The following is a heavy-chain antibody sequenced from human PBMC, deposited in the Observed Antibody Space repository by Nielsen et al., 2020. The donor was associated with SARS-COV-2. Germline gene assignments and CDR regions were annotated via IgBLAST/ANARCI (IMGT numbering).Heavy chain of an antibody. CDR1: GFTVSSNY. CDR2: ISWNSGSI. V-gene: IGHV3-9*01. D-gene: IGHD6-19*01. CDR3: AKDNWYSSGWYYFDY. Sequence: SLKISCAASGFTVSSNYMSWVRQAPGKGLEWVSGISWNSGSIGYADSVKGRFTISRDNAKNSLYLQMNSLRAEDTALYYCAKDNWYSSGWYYFDYWGQGTLVTVSS. J-gene: IGHJ4*02.